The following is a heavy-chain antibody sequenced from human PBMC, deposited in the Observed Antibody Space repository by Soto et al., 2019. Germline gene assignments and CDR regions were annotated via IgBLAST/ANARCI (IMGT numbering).Heavy chain of an antibody. V-gene: IGHV3-33*01. CDR2: IWYDGSNK. CDR3: ARDYVDAVTIFGVVIRGGSYYYYGMDV. Sequence: PGGSLRLSCAASGFTFSSYGMHWVRQAPGRGLEWVAVIWYDGSNKYYADSVKGRFTISRDNSKNTLYLQMNSLRAEDTAVYYCARDYVDAVTIFGVVIRGGSYYYYGMDVWGQGTTVTVSS. D-gene: IGHD3-3*01. CDR1: GFTFSSYG. J-gene: IGHJ6*02.